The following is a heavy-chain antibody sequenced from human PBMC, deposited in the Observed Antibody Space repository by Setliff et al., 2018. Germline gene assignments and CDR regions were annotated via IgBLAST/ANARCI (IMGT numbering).Heavy chain of an antibody. CDR2: IHYRGTT. CDR1: GDSISSGSHY. D-gene: IGHD3-3*01. Sequence: PSETLSLTCTVSGDSISSGSHYWGWIRQPPGKGLEWIGRIHYRGTTYSNVSLESRAAISVDSSKNQFSLKLRSVTAADTAVYYCARVSDFWSGPAPFDHWSQGTLVTVSS. J-gene: IGHJ4*02. V-gene: IGHV4-39*07. CDR3: ARVSDFWSGPAPFDH.